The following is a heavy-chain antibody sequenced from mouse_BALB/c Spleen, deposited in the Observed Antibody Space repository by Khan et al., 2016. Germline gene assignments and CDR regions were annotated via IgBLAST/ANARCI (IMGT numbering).Heavy chain of an antibody. CDR2: IYPDSSTI. CDR3: ASTSWYFDV. Sequence: EVKLLESGGGLVQPGGSLKLSCAASGFAFSRYWMSWVRQAPGKWLEWIGEIYPDSSTINYTQSLKDKFIISGDNAKNTPYMQMSNVRSEDTAVYDCASTSWYFDVWGAGTTVTVSS. V-gene: IGHV4-1*02. J-gene: IGHJ1*01. CDR1: GFAFSRYW.